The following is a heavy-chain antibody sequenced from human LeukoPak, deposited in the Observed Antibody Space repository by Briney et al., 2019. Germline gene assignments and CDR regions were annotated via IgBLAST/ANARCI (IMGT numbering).Heavy chain of an antibody. CDR3: ARGPNSNWSGLDF. D-gene: IGHD6-6*01. J-gene: IGHJ4*02. Sequence: GRSLRLSCAASGFTFYDYGMHWVRQPPGKGLEWVSGISWNSGNIGYADSVKGRFTISRDNAKNTLYLQVNNLRAEDTAVYYCARGPNSNWSGLDFWGQGTLLTVSS. V-gene: IGHV3-9*01. CDR2: ISWNSGNI. CDR1: GFTFYDYG.